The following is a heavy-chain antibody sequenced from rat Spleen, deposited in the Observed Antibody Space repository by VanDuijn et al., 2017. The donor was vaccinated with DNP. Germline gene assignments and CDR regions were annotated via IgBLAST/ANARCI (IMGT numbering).Heavy chain of an antibody. J-gene: IGHJ2*01. Sequence: EVQLVESGGGLVQPGRSMKLSCAASGFTFSNYDMAWVRQAPKKGLEWVATVNFDGSSTSYRDSVKGRFTISRDNGKNTLYLQMDSLTSEDTATYYCVRHDGQGAYWGQGAMVTVSS. CDR1: GFTFSNYD. CDR2: VNFDGSST. V-gene: IGHV5-7*01. CDR3: VRHDGQGAY.